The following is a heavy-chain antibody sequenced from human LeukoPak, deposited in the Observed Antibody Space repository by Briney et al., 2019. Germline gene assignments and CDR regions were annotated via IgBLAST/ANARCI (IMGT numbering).Heavy chain of an antibody. D-gene: IGHD2-2*01. CDR1: GFTFRNYW. Sequence: GGSLRLSCAASGFTFRNYWMSWVRQAPGKGLEWVANIKQDGSEKYYVDSVRGRFTISRDNAKNSLYLQMNSLRAEDTAVYYCARAGTSCSSTSCPPDYYYYYYMDVWGKGTTXXVSS. CDR2: IKQDGSEK. V-gene: IGHV3-7*01. CDR3: ARAGTSCSSTSCPPDYYYYYYMDV. J-gene: IGHJ6*03.